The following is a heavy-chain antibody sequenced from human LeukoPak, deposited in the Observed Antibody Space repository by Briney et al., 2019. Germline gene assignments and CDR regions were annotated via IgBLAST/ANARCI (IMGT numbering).Heavy chain of an antibody. V-gene: IGHV3-21*01. CDR3: ARLRRSGYDYLYYFDY. CDR2: ISSSISYI. J-gene: IGHJ4*02. Sequence: GGSLRLSCAASGFTFSSDSMNWVRQAPGKGLEWVSSISSSISYIYYAHSVKGRLTISRDNAKNSLYLQMNSLRAEDTAVYYCARLRRSGYDYLYYFDYWGQGTLVTVSS. CDR1: GFTFSSDS. D-gene: IGHD5-12*01.